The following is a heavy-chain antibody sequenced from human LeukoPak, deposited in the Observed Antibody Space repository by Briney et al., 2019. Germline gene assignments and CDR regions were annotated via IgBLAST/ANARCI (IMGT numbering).Heavy chain of an antibody. J-gene: IGHJ4*02. CDR2: ISGSGEYT. D-gene: IGHD6-19*01. CDR3: AKVTVGSSGWYLGY. V-gene: IGHV3-23*01. CDR1: GFTFSNYA. Sequence: GGSLRLSCAASGFTFSNYAMTWVRQAPGKGLEWVSSISGSGEYTYYADSVEGRFTISRDNSKNTLYLQMNSLRAEDTAVHYCAKVTVGSSGWYLGYWGQGTLVTVSS.